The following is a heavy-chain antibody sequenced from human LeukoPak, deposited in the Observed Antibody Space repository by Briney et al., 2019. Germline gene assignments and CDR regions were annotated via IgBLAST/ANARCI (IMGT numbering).Heavy chain of an antibody. Sequence: SVTVSCTASGFTFTRSAVQWVRQARGQRLEWIGWIVVGSGNTNYTQKFQERVTITRDMSTSTAYMELSRLRSEDTAVYYCAAVGSFDYWGQGTLVTVSS. D-gene: IGHD3-10*01. CDR2: IVVGSGNT. CDR3: AAVGSFDY. J-gene: IGHJ4*02. CDR1: GFTFTRSA. V-gene: IGHV1-58*01.